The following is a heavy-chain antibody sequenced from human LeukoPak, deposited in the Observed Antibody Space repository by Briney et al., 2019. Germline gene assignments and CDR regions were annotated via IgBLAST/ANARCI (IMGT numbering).Heavy chain of an antibody. CDR3: ARLGPAAGTSFDY. V-gene: IGHV4-4*07. CDR2: IYTSGST. Sequence: PSETLSLTCTVSGGSISNYYWSWIRQPAGKGLEWIGRIYTSGSTNYNPSLKSRVTISVDTSKNQFSLKLSSVTAADTAVYYCARLGPAAGTSFDYWGQGTLVTVSS. J-gene: IGHJ4*02. CDR1: GGSISNYY. D-gene: IGHD6-13*01.